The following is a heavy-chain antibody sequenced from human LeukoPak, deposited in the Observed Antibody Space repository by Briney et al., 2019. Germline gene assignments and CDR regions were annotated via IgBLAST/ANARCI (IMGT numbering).Heavy chain of an antibody. J-gene: IGHJ4*02. CDR3: VVGITGV. CDR1: GYTFTSYY. D-gene: IGHD1-14*01. V-gene: IGHV1-46*01. Sequence: ASVKVSCKASGYTFTSYYMHWVRQAPGQGLEWMGIINPSGGSTSYAQKFQGRVTMTEDTSTDTAYMELSSLRSEDTAVYYCVVGITGVWGQGTLVTVSS. CDR2: INPSGGST.